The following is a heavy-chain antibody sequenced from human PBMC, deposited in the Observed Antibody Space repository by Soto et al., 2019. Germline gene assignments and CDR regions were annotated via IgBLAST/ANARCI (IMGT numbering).Heavy chain of an antibody. CDR2: INAGNSNT. Sequence: ASVKVSCKASGYTFTSYAMHWVRQAPGQRLEWMGWINAGNSNTKYSQKFQGRVTITRDTSASTAYMELSSLRSEDTAVYYCARGRTYYDILTVYWGQGTLVTVSS. CDR1: GYTFTSYA. D-gene: IGHD3-9*01. CDR3: ARGRTYYDILTVY. V-gene: IGHV1-3*01. J-gene: IGHJ4*02.